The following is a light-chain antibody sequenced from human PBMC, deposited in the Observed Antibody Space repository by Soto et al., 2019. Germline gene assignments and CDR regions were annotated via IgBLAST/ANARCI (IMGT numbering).Light chain of an antibody. J-gene: IGKJ2*01. V-gene: IGKV3-15*01. CDR2: GAS. Sequence: EIGMTHSPATLSVSPGERATLSCRASQSVSSNLAWYQQKPGQAPRLLIDGASTRATGFPARFSGSGSGTEFTLTISSLQSEDFAVSYCQQFSNWPYTFGQGTKLEIK. CDR1: QSVSSN. CDR3: QQFSNWPYT.